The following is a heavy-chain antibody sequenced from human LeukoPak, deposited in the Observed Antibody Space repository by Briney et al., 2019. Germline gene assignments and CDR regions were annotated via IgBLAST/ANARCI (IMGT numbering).Heavy chain of an antibody. CDR1: LLTFSSYA. Sequence: GGSLRLSRAPSLLTFSSYAMSWVPPAPRKGVEWVSAISGTGGRPYYPHSAKDRFPIPRDNSKNTLYPQRNRLKAQAPAVYYCAKDRVGTDYNWFDSWGQGTLVTVSS. V-gene: IGHV3-23*01. CDR3: AKDRVGTDYNWFDS. J-gene: IGHJ5*01. D-gene: IGHD1-26*01. CDR2: ISGTGGRP.